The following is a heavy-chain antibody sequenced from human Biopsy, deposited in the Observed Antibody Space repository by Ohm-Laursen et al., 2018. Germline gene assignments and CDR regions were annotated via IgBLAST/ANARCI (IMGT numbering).Heavy chain of an antibody. CDR3: ARDPIVGSKADGMDV. CDR2: ISGGGTI. D-gene: IGHD1-26*01. Sequence: GSLRLSCAASGFSFSDYHMSGIRQAPGRGLEWVSYISGGGTIYYGDSMKGRFTISRDNSKNTVYLEMNSLRAEDTAVYLCARDPIVGSKADGMDVWGQGTTVTVSS. V-gene: IGHV3-11*01. J-gene: IGHJ6*02. CDR1: GFSFSDYH.